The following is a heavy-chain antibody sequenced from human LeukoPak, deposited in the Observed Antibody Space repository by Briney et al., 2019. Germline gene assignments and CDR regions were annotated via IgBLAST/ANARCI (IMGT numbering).Heavy chain of an antibody. CDR2: ISYDGSNK. CDR1: GFTFSNYA. CDR3: ARDRGSGSYYHYAMGV. Sequence: PGRSLRLSCAASGFTFSNYAMHWVRQAPGKGLEWVAIISYDGSNKYYADSVKGRFTISRVNSKNTLYLQMNSLRSEDTAVYYCARDRGSGSYYHYAMGVWGQGTTVTVSS. V-gene: IGHV3-30-3*01. D-gene: IGHD3-10*01. J-gene: IGHJ6*02.